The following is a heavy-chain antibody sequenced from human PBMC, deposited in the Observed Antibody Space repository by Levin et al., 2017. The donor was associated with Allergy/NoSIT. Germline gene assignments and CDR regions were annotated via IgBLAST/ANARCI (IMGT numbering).Heavy chain of an antibody. D-gene: IGHD3-10*01. CDR2: INWNGGTT. J-gene: IGHJ4*01. CDR1: GFTFDDYG. CDR3: ARTSYSGSFRVGYFDF. V-gene: IGHV3-20*04. Sequence: GESLKISCAASGFTFDDYGMTWVRQAPGKGLEWVAIINWNGGTTGYADSVKGRFTISRDNAKNSLYLQMNSMRAEDTALYYCARTSYSGSFRVGYFDFWGHGTLVTVSS.